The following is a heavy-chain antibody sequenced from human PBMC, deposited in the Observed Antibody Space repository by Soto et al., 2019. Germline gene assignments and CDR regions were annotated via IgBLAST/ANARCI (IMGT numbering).Heavy chain of an antibody. Sequence: PSETLSLTCTVSGGSISSAAYCWSWIRQSPDKGLEWIGHIYDGGTTYSSPSLKGRVTISADTSETQFSLKLNSVSAADTAVYYCARGPSGAKVDYWGQGIQVTVSS. V-gene: IGHV4-30-4*01. J-gene: IGHJ4*02. CDR2: IYDGGTT. CDR3: ARGPSGAKVDY. D-gene: IGHD3-16*01. CDR1: GGSISSAAYC.